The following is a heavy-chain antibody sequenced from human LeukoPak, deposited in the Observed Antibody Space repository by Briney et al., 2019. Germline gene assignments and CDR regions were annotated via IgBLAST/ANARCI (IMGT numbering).Heavy chain of an antibody. J-gene: IGHJ4*02. CDR3: ARDLGYCTNGVCHTRFDY. Sequence: GGSLRLSCAASGFTFSSYSLNWVRQAPGKGLEWVSSISSSSSYIYYADSVKGRFTTSRDNAKNSPYLQMNSLRAEDTAVYYCARDLGYCTNGVCHTRFDYWGQGTLVAVSS. CDR1: GFTFSSYS. CDR2: ISSSSSYI. D-gene: IGHD2-8*01. V-gene: IGHV3-21*04.